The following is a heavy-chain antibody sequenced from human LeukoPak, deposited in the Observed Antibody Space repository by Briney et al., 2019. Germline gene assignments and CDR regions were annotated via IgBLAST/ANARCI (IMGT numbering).Heavy chain of an antibody. CDR3: ARDLRYCSSTSCYRYFDY. CDR2: IYTSGST. V-gene: IGHV4-61*02. D-gene: IGHD2-2*02. J-gene: IGHJ4*02. Sequence: PSETLSLTCTVSGGSISSGSYYWSWIRQPGGKGLEWIGRIYTSGSTNYNPSLKSRVTISVDTSKNQFSLKLSSVTAADTAVYYCARDLRYCSSTSCYRYFDYWGQGTLVTVSS. CDR1: GGSISSGSYY.